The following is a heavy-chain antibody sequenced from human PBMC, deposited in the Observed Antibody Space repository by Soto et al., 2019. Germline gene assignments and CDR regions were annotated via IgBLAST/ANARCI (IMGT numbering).Heavy chain of an antibody. Sequence: SETLSLTCTVSGGSISSGGYYWSWIRQRPGKGLEWIGYIYYSGSTYYNPSLKSRVTISVDTSKNQFSLKLSSVTAADTAVYYCAREVNDFWSGYYTYYYYYMDVWGKGTTVTVSS. CDR3: AREVNDFWSGYYTYYYYYMDV. CDR2: IYYSGST. V-gene: IGHV4-31*02. J-gene: IGHJ6*03. D-gene: IGHD3-3*01. CDR1: GGSISSGGYY.